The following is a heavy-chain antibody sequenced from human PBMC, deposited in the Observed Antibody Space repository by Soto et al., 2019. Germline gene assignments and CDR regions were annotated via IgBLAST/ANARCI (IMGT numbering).Heavy chain of an antibody. J-gene: IGHJ4*02. CDR3: ARAKIFGVVIRPYYFDY. CDR1: GGSFSGYY. V-gene: IGHV4-34*01. Sequence: PSETLSLTCAVYGGSFSGYYWSWIRQPPGKGLEWIGEINHSGSTNYNPSLKSRVTISVDTSKNQFSLKLSFVTAADTAVYYCARAKIFGVVIRPYYFDYWGQGTLVTVSS. CDR2: INHSGST. D-gene: IGHD3-3*01.